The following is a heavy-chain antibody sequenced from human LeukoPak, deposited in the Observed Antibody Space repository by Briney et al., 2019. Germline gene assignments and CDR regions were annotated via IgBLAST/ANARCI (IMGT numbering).Heavy chain of an antibody. CDR3: ARIISMIRGAARTTGYGMDV. D-gene: IGHD3-10*01. CDR2: IIHIFGMT. CDR1: GDIFSHYA. J-gene: IGHJ6*04. V-gene: IGHV1-69*10. Sequence: ASVQVSYKVSGDIFSHYAISWVRQAPGQGLEWMGGIIHIFGMTNYTQQFQGSVTITAAISTNTAYMELTGLRSEDTAVYSWARIISMIRGAARTTGYGMDVWGKGTTVTVS.